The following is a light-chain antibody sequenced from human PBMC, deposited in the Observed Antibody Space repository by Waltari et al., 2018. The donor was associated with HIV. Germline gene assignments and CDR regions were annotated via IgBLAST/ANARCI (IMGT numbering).Light chain of an antibody. V-gene: IGLV1-44*01. CDR1: SSNIGSNH. CDR2: STN. Sequence: QSVLTQPPSASGAPGQWVTISCSGRSSNIGSNHVNWYQHLPGTAPKLLIYSTNQRPSGVPDRFSGSKSGTSASLSITGLQSEVEADYYCSAWDDSLNGVVFGGGTKVTVL. CDR3: SAWDDSLNGVV. J-gene: IGLJ2*01.